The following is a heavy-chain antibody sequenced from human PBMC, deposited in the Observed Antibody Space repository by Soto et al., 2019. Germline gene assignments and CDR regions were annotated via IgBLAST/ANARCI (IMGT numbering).Heavy chain of an antibody. CDR3: ARTLYSYGPRFDY. CDR2: IYYIGST. Sequence: PSETLSLTCTVSGGSISSYYWSWIRQPPGKGLEWIGYIYYIGSTNYNPSLKSRVTISVDTSKNQFSLKLSSVTAADTAVYYCARTLYSYGPRFDYWGQGTLVTVSS. V-gene: IGHV4-59*01. CDR1: GGSISSYY. J-gene: IGHJ4*02. D-gene: IGHD5-18*01.